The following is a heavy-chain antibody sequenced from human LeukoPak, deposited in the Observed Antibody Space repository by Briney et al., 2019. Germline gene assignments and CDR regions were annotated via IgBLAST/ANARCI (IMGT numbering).Heavy chain of an antibody. V-gene: IGHV4-61*02. Sequence: SETLSLTCTVSGGSISSGSYYWSWIRQPAGKGLEWIGRIYTSGSTNYNPSLKSRVTISVDTSKNQFSLKLSSVTAAGTAVYYCAREEYGSGSYQSYYYYYYMDVWGKGTTVTISS. D-gene: IGHD3-10*01. J-gene: IGHJ6*03. CDR2: IYTSGST. CDR3: AREEYGSGSYQSYYYYYYMDV. CDR1: GGSISSGSYY.